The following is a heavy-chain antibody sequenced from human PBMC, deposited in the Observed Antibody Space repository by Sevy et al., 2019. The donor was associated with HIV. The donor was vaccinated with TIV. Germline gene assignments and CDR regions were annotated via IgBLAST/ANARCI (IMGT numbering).Heavy chain of an antibody. D-gene: IGHD2-2*01. CDR2: INHSGST. CDR1: GGSFSGYY. Sequence: SETLSLTCAVYGGSFSGYYWSWIRQPPGKGLEWIGEINHSGSTNYNPSLKSRVTISVDTSKNQFSLKLSSVTAADTAVYYCARHCSSTSCSHAFDIWGQGTMDTVSS. CDR3: ARHCSSTSCSHAFDI. J-gene: IGHJ3*02. V-gene: IGHV4-34*01.